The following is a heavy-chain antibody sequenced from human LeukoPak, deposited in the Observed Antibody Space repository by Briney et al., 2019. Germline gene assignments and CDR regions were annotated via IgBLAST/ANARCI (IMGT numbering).Heavy chain of an antibody. CDR1: GHTFTGYY. J-gene: IGHJ4*02. CDR3: ARVVTATYFDY. D-gene: IGHD2-21*02. CDR2: INPNSGGT. Sequence: GASVKVSCKASGHTFTGYYVHWVRQAPGQGLEWMGWINPNSGGTNYAQKFQGRVTMTRDTSISTAYMELSRLRSDDTAVYYCARVVTATYFDYWGQGTLVTVSS. V-gene: IGHV1-2*02.